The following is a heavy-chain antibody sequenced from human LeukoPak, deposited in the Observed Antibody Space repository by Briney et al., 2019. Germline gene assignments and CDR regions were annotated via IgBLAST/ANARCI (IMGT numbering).Heavy chain of an antibody. CDR1: GYAFTSYY. Sequence: ASVKVSCKASGYAFTSYYMHWVRQAPGQGLEWMGIINPSGGSTSYAQKFQGRVTMTRDTSTSTVYMELSSLRSEDTAVYYCAGAAAGRWWFDPWGQGTLVTVSS. V-gene: IGHV1-46*01. D-gene: IGHD6-13*01. J-gene: IGHJ5*02. CDR2: INPSGGST. CDR3: AGAAAGRWWFDP.